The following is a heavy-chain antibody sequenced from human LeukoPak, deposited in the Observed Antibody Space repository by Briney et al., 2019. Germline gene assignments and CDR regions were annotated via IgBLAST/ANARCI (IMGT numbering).Heavy chain of an antibody. V-gene: IGHV4-34*01. J-gene: IGHJ3*02. CDR2: INHSGST. Sequence: SETLSLTCAVYGGSFSGYYWSWIRQPPGKGLEWIGEINHSGSTNYNPSLKSRVTISVDTSKNQFSLKLSSVTAADTAVYYCARGYSSSWYDAFDIWGQGTMVTVSS. CDR3: ARGYSSSWYDAFDI. CDR1: GGSFSGYY. D-gene: IGHD6-13*01.